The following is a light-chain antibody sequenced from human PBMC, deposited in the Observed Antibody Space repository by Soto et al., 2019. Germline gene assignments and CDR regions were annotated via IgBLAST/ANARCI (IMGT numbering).Light chain of an antibody. V-gene: IGKV3-20*01. J-gene: IGKJ1*01. CDR1: LSLPSRS. Sequence: ELVLTQSPCTLSLSPGDRATLYCRASLSLPSRSLAWYQQRPGQAPRVLISAASTRAADIPDRFSGSGSGTDFTLTINRLEPEDFAVYYCQQYDYSPRTFGQGTKVDI. CDR3: QQYDYSPRT. CDR2: AAS.